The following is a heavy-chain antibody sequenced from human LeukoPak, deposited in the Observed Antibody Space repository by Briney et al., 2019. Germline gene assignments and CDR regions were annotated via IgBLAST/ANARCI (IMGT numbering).Heavy chain of an antibody. V-gene: IGHV1-8*01. CDR1: GYTFASHD. Sequence: GASVKVSCKASGYTFASHDIHWVRQATGQGLEWMGWMNIDSGNTGYAEKFQGGVTKTRNTSTTTANMELSSLTSEDTAVYYCVRGSGRGKDSWGQGTLVTVSS. CDR3: VRGSGRGKDS. CDR2: MNIDSGNT. D-gene: IGHD1-1*01. J-gene: IGHJ4*02.